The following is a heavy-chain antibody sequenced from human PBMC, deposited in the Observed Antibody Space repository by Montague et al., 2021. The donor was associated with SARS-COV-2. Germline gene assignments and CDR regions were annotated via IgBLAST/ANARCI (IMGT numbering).Heavy chain of an antibody. J-gene: IGHJ4*02. V-gene: IGHV4-4*07. CDR1: GDSIINHY. D-gene: IGHD3-10*01. CDR2: MHFTGKT. Sequence: SETLSLTCSVSGDSIINHYWSWIRQPAGKGLEWIGRMHFTGKTNFSPFFSSRLTMSADTSKNQFSLKLTSVTPADTAIYFCARDRFDFGAGRQGTIDFWGQGTLVTVSS. CDR3: ARDRFDFGAGRQGTIDF.